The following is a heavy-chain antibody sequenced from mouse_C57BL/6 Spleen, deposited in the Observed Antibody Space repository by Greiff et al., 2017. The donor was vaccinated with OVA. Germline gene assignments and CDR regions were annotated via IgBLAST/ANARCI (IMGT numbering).Heavy chain of an antibody. CDR2: IDPSDSYT. J-gene: IGHJ2*01. CDR1: GYTFTSYW. V-gene: IGHV1-50*01. CDR3: ARSGGPHFDY. Sequence: VQLQQPGAELVKPGASVKLSCKASGYTFTSYWMQWVKQRPGQGLEWIGEIDPSDSYTNYNQKIKGKATLTVDTSSSPADMQLSSLTSEDSAVYYCARSGGPHFDYWGQGTTLTVSS.